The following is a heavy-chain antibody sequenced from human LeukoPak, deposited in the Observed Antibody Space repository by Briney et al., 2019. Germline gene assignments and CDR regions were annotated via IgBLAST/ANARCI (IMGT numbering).Heavy chain of an antibody. J-gene: IGHJ4*02. CDR1: GFTFSSYA. D-gene: IGHD3-9*01. V-gene: IGHV3-23*01. Sequence: GGSLRLSCAASGFTFSSYAMSWVRQAPGKGLEWVSSISGSGGSTYYADSVKGRFTISRDNSKNTLYLQMNSLRAEDTAVYYCARLKIDGTHFDYWGQGTLVTVSS. CDR2: ISGSGGST. CDR3: ARLKIDGTHFDY.